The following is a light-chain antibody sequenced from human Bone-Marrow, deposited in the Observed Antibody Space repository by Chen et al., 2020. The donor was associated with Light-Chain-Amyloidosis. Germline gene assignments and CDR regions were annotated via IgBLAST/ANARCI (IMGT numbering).Light chain of an antibody. CDR2: GSS. V-gene: IGKV3-20*01. Sequence: EIVLTQSPGTLSLSPGEGANPSCRASQTISSNYLTGYQQKFGQAPRLLIYGSSSSATGIPDRFTGSGSGTDFTLTINRLEPEDFAMYYCQQYGTSPLTFGGGTKVEIK. CDR3: QQYGTSPLT. J-gene: IGKJ4*01. CDR1: QTISSNY.